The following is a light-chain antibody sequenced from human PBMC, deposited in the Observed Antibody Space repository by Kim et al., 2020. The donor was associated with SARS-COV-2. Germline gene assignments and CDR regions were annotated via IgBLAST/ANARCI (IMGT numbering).Light chain of an antibody. CDR1: RSSMASNY. CDR3: QSYDSRGWV. CDR2: EDN. Sequence: GQTVPCSCTRRRSSMASNYVQRYQQRPGSSPTTLIYEDNQSPSGVPDRFSGSIDSSSNSASLTISGLKTEDEADYYCQSYDSRGWVFGGGTQLTVL. V-gene: IGLV6-57*01. J-gene: IGLJ3*02.